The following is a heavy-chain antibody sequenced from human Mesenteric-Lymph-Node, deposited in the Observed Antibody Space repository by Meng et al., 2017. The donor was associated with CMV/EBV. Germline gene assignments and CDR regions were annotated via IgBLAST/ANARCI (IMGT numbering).Heavy chain of an antibody. CDR3: ASAPIVGATREYFDY. J-gene: IGHJ4*02. V-gene: IGHV1-8*01. CDR2: MNSNGGQT. D-gene: IGHD1-26*01. Sequence: ASVKVSCKASGYSFTSYDINWVRQATGQGLEWMGWMNSNGGQTGYAQKFQGRVTITADKSTSTAYMELSSLRSEDTAVYYCASAPIVGATREYFDYWGQGTLVTVSS. CDR1: GYSFTSYD.